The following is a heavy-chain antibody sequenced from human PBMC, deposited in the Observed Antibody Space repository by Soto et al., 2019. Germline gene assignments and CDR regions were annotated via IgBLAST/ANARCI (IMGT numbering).Heavy chain of an antibody. CDR2: ISGSGGST. CDR1: GFTFSSYA. D-gene: IGHD2-15*01. J-gene: IGHJ3*02. Sequence: VQLLESGGGLVQPGGSLRLSCAASGFTFSSYAMSWVRQAPGKGLEWVSAISGSGGSTYYADSVKGRFTISRDNSKNTLYLQMNSLRAEDTAVYYCAKDHSVVVVAAFDAFDIWGQGTMVTVSS. CDR3: AKDHSVVVVAAFDAFDI. V-gene: IGHV3-23*01.